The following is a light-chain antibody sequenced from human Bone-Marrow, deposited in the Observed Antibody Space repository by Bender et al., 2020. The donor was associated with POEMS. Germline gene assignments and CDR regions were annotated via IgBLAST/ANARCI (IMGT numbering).Light chain of an antibody. CDR2: DDS. CDR1: NIGSKN. J-gene: IGLJ2*01. Sequence: YMLTQPPSVSVAPGQTATISCGGNNIGSKNVHWYQQKPGQAPVLVVYDDSDRPSGIPERFSGSNSGNTATLTITVTQAIDEADYYCQAWGDSTEVFGGGTKLTVL. CDR3: QAWGDSTEV. V-gene: IGLV3-21*02.